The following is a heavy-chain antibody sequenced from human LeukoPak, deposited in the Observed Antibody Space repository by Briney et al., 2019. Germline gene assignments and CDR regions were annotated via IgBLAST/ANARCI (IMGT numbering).Heavy chain of an antibody. CDR1: GRSIRSGGYY. V-gene: IGHV4-31*03. J-gene: IGHJ4*02. CDR3: ARDAGEAAAGRSGFDY. D-gene: IGHD6-13*01. CDR2: IYYSGST. Sequence: SETLSLTCTVSGRSIRSGGYYWSWIRQHPGKGLEWIGYIYYSGSTYYNPSLKSRVTISVDTSKNQFSLELSSVTAADTAVYYCARDAGEAAAGRSGFDYWGQGTLVTVSS.